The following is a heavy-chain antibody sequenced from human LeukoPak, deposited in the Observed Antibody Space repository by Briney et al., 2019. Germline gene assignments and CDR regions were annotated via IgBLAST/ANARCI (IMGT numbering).Heavy chain of an antibody. CDR2: ICDSGST. D-gene: IGHD5-18*01. J-gene: IGHJ6*02. Sequence: SETLSLTCTVSGGSISSSSYYWGWIRQRPGKGRGWIGSICDSGSTYYTPSLKRRVPISVDTSKNPFSLKLSSVTAADTAVYSCARHGVADTATGALYYYYYGMDVWGQGTTVTVSS. CDR3: ARHGVADTATGALYYYYYGMDV. V-gene: IGHV4-39*01. CDR1: GGSISSSSYY.